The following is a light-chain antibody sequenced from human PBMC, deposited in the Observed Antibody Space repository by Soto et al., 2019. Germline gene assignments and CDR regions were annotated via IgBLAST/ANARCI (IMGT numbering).Light chain of an antibody. V-gene: IGLV2-14*01. CDR3: SSYTSSSTLYV. Sequence: QSALTQPASVSGSPGQSITISCTGTSSDVGGYNYVSWYQQHPGKAPKLMIYDVSNRPSGVSNRFSGSKSGNTASLTISGLQPEDESDYYCSSYTSSSTLYVFVTGTKVTVL. CDR2: DVS. J-gene: IGLJ1*01. CDR1: SSDVGGYNY.